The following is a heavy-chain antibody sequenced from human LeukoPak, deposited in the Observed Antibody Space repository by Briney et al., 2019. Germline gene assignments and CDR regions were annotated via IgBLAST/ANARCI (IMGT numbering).Heavy chain of an antibody. CDR1: GFTFSDYY. CDR3: ARGLVEVVAAVDY. J-gene: IGHJ4*02. CDR2: ISSSGSTI. V-gene: IGHV3-11*04. D-gene: IGHD2-15*01. Sequence: GGSLRLSCAASGFTFSDYYMSWIRQAPGKGLEWVSYISSSGSTIYYAYSVKGRFTISRDNAKNSLYLQMNSLRAEDTAVYYCARGLVEVVAAVDYWGQGTLVTVSS.